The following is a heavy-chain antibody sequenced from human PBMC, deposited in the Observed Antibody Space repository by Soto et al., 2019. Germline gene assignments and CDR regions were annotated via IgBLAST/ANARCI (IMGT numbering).Heavy chain of an antibody. CDR3: ARDKYYDILTGYSPYGMDV. D-gene: IGHD3-9*01. CDR1: GGSISSYY. J-gene: IGHJ6*02. V-gene: IGHV4-59*01. Sequence: SETLSLTCTVSGGSISSYYWSWIRQPPGKGLEWIGYIYYSGSTNYNPSLKSRVTISVDTSKNQFSLKLSSVTAADTAVYYCARDKYYDILTGYSPYGMDVWGQGTTVTVSS. CDR2: IYYSGST.